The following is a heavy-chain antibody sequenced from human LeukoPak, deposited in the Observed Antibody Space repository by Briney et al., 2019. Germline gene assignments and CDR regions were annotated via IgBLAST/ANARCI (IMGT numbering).Heavy chain of an antibody. J-gene: IGHJ6*02. D-gene: IGHD2/OR15-2a*01. Sequence: GRSLRLSCVASGFTFSSRWMHWVRQAPGKGLVWVSIINTDGSTTRYADFVEGRFTISRDNARNTLYLEMNSLRVEDTAVYFCARDISRTMDVWGQGTTVTV. CDR2: INTDGSTT. V-gene: IGHV3-74*01. CDR3: ARDISRTMDV. CDR1: GFTFSSRW.